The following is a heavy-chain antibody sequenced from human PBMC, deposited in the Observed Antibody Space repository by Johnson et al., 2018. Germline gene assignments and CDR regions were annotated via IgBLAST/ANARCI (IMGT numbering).Heavy chain of an antibody. V-gene: IGHV4-59*01. CDR2: SFYSGST. D-gene: IGHD2-15*01. Sequence: QVQLQESGPGLVKPSETLSLTCTVSGASIRNFYWSWIRQPPGKGLEWIGYSFYSGSTTYNPSLKSRVTISVDTSKNQVSLNLSSVTAADPAVYFCARYCSGSSCYGAASDIWGQGTVVTVSS. CDR3: ARYCSGSSCYGAASDI. CDR1: GASIRNFY. J-gene: IGHJ3*02.